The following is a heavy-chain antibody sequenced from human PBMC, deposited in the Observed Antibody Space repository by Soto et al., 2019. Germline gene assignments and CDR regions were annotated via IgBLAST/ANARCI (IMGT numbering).Heavy chain of an antibody. V-gene: IGHV1-18*01. J-gene: IGHJ4*02. Sequence: ASVKVSCKASGYTFTNYGINWVRQAPGQGLEWMGWISAYNGNTNYAQKLQGRVTMTTDTSTSTAYMELRSLRSDDTAVYYCARDILEWTPSVGGYWGQGTLVTVSS. CDR2: ISAYNGNT. D-gene: IGHD3-3*01. CDR3: ARDILEWTPSVGGY. CDR1: GYTFTNYG.